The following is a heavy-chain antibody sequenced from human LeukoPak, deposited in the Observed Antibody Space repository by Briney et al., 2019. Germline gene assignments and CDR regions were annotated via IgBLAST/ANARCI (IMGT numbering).Heavy chain of an antibody. CDR2: INTDGSST. Sequence: PGGSLRLSCAASGFTFSSYWMHWVRQAPGKGLVWVSRINTDGSSTTYADSVKGRFTISRDNAKNTLFLQVNSLRAEDTALYYCARGKIAGVNWFDPWGQGTLVTASS. CDR3: ARGKIAGVNWFDP. CDR1: GFTFSSYW. V-gene: IGHV3-74*01. J-gene: IGHJ5*02. D-gene: IGHD6-13*01.